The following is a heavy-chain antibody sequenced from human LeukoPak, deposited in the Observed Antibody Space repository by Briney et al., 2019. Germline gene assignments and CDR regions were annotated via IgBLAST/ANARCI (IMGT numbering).Heavy chain of an antibody. D-gene: IGHD1-26*01. CDR2: IYYSGST. V-gene: IGHV4-31*03. CDR3: ARDLVGGLGAFDI. CDR1: GGSISSGGYY. J-gene: IGHJ3*02. Sequence: PSETLSLTCTVSGGSISSGGYYWSWIRQHPGKGLEWIGYIYYSGSTYYNPSLMSRVTISVDTSKNQFSLKLSSVTAADTAVYYCARDLVGGLGAFDIWGQGTMVTVSS.